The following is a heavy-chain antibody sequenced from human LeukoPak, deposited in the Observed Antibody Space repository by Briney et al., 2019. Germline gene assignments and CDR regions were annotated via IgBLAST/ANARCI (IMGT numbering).Heavy chain of an antibody. D-gene: IGHD3-22*01. J-gene: IGHJ4*02. Sequence: GESLKISFEASGYRFTNYWIGWVRQMPGKGLEWMGIIYPGDSDTRYSPSFQGQVTISAGKSISTAYLQCSSLKASDTAMYYCARRINYYDSSGYHGGVFSFDYWGQGTLVTVSS. CDR2: IYPGDSDT. V-gene: IGHV5-51*01. CDR1: GYRFTNYW. CDR3: ARRINYYDSSGYHGGVFSFDY.